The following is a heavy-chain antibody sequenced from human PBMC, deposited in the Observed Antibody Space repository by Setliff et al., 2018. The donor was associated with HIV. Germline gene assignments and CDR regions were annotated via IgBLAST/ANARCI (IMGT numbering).Heavy chain of an antibody. Sequence: SETLSLTCAVYGETFNGYFWTWIRQPPGKGLEWIGEINHSGSTNYNSSLKSRVTISLDTSKNQFSLKLSSVTAADTAVYYCARVGYYDTSFDYWGQGTLVTVSS. J-gene: IGHJ4*02. CDR1: GETFNGYF. D-gene: IGHD3-22*01. CDR3: ARVGYYDTSFDY. CDR2: INHSGST. V-gene: IGHV4-34*01.